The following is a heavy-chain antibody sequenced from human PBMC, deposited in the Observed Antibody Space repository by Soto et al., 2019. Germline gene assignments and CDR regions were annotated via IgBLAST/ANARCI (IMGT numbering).Heavy chain of an antibody. V-gene: IGHV6-1*01. Sequence: PSQTLSLTCAISGDSVSSNSAAWNLLRQSPSRGLEWLGRTYYRSKRYNDYVVSVKSRITINPDTSKNQFSLQLNSVTPEDTAVYYCARERGVLSEAFDIWGQGTVVTVSS. CDR3: ARERGVLSEAFDI. J-gene: IGHJ3*02. D-gene: IGHD3-10*01. CDR2: TYYRSKRYN. CDR1: GDSVSSNSAA.